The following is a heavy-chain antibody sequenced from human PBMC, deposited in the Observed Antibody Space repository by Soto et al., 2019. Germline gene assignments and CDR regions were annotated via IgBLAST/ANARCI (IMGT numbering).Heavy chain of an antibody. CDR3: ARGLDYDFWSGLGV. V-gene: IGHV4-59*01. J-gene: IGHJ6*02. CDR1: GDSIGTFF. Sequence: SETLSLTCTVSGDSIGTFFWNWIRQSPGKGLEWIAYIYDSGSPKYNPSLKSRVTISVDTSKNQFSLKLNSVTVADTAVYYCARGLDYDFWSGLGVWGPGTTVTVS. D-gene: IGHD3-3*01. CDR2: IYDSGSP.